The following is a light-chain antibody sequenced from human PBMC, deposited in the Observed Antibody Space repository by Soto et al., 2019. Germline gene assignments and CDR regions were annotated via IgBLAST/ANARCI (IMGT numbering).Light chain of an antibody. J-gene: IGKJ5*01. Sequence: DIVMTQSPATLSVSKGAVATLSCRASQSVSSSYIAWYQQRPGQTPSLLIYGASTRATGIPDRFSGSGSGTHFTLTICRLEPGDFAVYYCQHVGGTTFTFGQGTRLEIK. V-gene: IGKV3-20*01. CDR3: QHVGGTTFT. CDR1: QSVSSSY. CDR2: GAS.